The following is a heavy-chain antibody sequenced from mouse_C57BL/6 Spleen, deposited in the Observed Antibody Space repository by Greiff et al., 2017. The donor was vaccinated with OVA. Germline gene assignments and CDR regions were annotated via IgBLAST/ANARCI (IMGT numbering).Heavy chain of an antibody. CDR1: GYSITSGYY. V-gene: IGHV3-6*01. D-gene: IGHD1-3*01. Sequence: EVKLMESGPGLVKPSQSLSLTCSVTGYSITSGYYWNWIRQFPGNKLEWMGYISYDGSNNYNPSLKNRISITRDTSKNQFFLKLNSVTTEDTATYYCARGLQSFPLYWGQGTLVTVSA. CDR3: ARGLQSFPLY. CDR2: ISYDGSN. J-gene: IGHJ3*01.